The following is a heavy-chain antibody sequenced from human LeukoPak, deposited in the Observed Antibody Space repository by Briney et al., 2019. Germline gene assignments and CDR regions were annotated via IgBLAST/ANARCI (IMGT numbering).Heavy chain of an antibody. Sequence: SETLSLTCAVYGGSFSGYYWSWTRQPPGKGLEWIGEINHSGSTNYNPSLKSRVTISVDTSKNQFSLKLSSVTAADTAVYYCARGRGVVVPAATGYYYYGMDVWGQGTTVTVSS. CDR2: INHSGST. J-gene: IGHJ6*02. CDR3: ARGRGVVVPAATGYYYYGMDV. CDR1: GGSFSGYY. D-gene: IGHD2-2*01. V-gene: IGHV4-34*01.